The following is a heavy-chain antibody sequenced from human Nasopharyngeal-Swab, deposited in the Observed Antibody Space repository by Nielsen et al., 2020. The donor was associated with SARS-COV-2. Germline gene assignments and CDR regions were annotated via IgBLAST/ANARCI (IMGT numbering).Heavy chain of an antibody. CDR1: GFTFSSYG. CDR3: AKEGYCSSTSCYAGWNGYHYGMDV. V-gene: IGHV3-30*18. CDR2: ISNDERTK. Sequence: GESLKISCAASGFTFSSYGMYWVRQASGKGLEWVAVISNDERTKYYADSVKGRFTISRDNSKNRLYLQMNSLRTEDTAVYYCAKEGYCSSTSCYAGWNGYHYGMDVWGQGTTVTVSS. D-gene: IGHD2-2*01. J-gene: IGHJ6*02.